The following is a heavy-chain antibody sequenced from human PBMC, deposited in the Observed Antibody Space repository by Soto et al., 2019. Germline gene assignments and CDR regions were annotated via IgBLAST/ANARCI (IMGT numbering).Heavy chain of an antibody. D-gene: IGHD3-3*01. CDR1: GYTFTSYA. J-gene: IGHJ4*02. CDR2: INAGNGNT. V-gene: IGHV1-3*01. CDR3: ARDPRRPRDFWSGPIDY. Sequence: QVQLVQSGAEVKKPGASVKVSCKASGYTFTSYAMHWVRQAPGQRLEWMGWINAGNGNTKYSQKFQGRVTITRDTSASTAYMELSSLRSEDTAVYYCARDPRRPRDFWSGPIDYWGQGTLVTVSS.